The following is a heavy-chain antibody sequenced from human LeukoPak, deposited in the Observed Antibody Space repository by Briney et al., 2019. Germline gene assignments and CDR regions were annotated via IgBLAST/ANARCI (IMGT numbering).Heavy chain of an antibody. J-gene: IGHJ4*02. D-gene: IGHD6-19*01. CDR2: ISWNSGSI. CDR3: AKDWDQWLVQGFDY. CDR1: GGSISSYY. Sequence: QPSETLSLTCTVSGGSISSYYWSWIRQPPGKGLEWVSGISWNSGSIGYADSVKGRFTISRDNAKNSLYLQMNSLRAEDTALYYCAKDWDQWLVQGFDYWGQGTLVTVSS. V-gene: IGHV3-9*01.